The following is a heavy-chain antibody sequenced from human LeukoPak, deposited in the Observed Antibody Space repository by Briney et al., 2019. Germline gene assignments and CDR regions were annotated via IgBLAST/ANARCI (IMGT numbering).Heavy chain of an antibody. CDR2: ISSSTTYI. CDR3: ARDGMSTGWDFDY. Sequence: TGGFLRLSCAASGFTFSSYSMNWVRQAPGKGLEWVSSISSSTTYIYYADSVKGRFTISRDNAKNSLYLQMNSLRVEDTAVYYCARDGMSTGWDFDYWGQGTLVTVSS. V-gene: IGHV3-21*06. D-gene: IGHD6-19*01. CDR1: GFTFSSYS. J-gene: IGHJ4*02.